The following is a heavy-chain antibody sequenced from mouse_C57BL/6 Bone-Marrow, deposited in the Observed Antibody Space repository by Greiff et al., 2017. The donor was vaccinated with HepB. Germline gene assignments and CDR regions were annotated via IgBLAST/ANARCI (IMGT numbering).Heavy chain of an antibody. CDR1: GYTFTSYW. V-gene: IGHV1-52*01. D-gene: IGHD1-1*01. CDR3: ARGVVRAGYFDV. J-gene: IGHJ1*03. CDR2: IDPSDSET. Sequence: LVRPGSSVKLSCKAPGYTFTSYWMPWVKQRPIQGLEWIGNIDPSDSETHYNQKFKYKATLTVDKSSSTAYMQLSSLTSEDSAVYYCARGVVRAGYFDVWGTGTTVTVSS.